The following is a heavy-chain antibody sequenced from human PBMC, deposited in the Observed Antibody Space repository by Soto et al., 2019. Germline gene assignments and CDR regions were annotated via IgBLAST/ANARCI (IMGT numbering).Heavy chain of an antibody. CDR3: AAVGDSTGWYYFFDY. D-gene: IGHD6-19*01. CDR1: GFTFSSSA. J-gene: IGHJ4*02. V-gene: IGHV1-58*01. CDR2: IVVGSGHI. Sequence: GASVKVSCKASGFTFSSSAVQWVRQARGQRLEWIGWIVVGSGHINYAQKFHKRLTITRDMSTRTAYMELSSLRSEDTAVYYCAAVGDSTGWYYFFDYWGQGTLVTVSS.